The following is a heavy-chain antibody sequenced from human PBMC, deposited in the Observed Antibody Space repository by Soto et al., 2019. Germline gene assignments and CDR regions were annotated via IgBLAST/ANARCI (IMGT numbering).Heavy chain of an antibody. D-gene: IGHD3-10*01. CDR2: IYYSGST. J-gene: IGHJ3*02. CDR3: ARPMVRGVRGAFDI. CDR1: GVSMISSSYY. Sequence: PDNLLLTNTVSGVSMISSSYYWCCIRQPAGKGLEWIGSIYYSGSTYYNPSLKSRVTISVDTSKNQFSLKLSSVTAADTAVYYCARPMVRGVRGAFDIWGQGTMVT. V-gene: IGHV4-39*01.